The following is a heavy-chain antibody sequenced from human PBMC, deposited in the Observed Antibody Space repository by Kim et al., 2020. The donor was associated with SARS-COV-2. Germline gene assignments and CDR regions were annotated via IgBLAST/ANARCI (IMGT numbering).Heavy chain of an antibody. CDR2: IYPGDSDT. J-gene: IGHJ5*02. CDR3: ASLPGSGSYLDWFDP. D-gene: IGHD3-10*01. V-gene: IGHV5-51*01. CDR1: GYSFTSYW. Sequence: GESLKISCKGSGYSFTSYWIGWVRQMPGKGLEWMGIIYPGDSDTRYSPSFQGQVTISADKSISTPYLQWSSLKASDTAMYYCASLPGSGSYLDWFDPWGQGTLVTVSS.